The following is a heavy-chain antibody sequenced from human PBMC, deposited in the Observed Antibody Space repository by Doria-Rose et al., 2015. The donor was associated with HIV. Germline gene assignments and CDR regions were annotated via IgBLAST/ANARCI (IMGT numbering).Heavy chain of an antibody. D-gene: IGHD6-13*01. CDR2: IFSDDER. CDR3: ARIKSSRWYHKYYLDF. CDR1: GVSLSSPGMG. J-gene: IGHJ4*02. V-gene: IGHV2-26*01. Sequence: QVTLKESGPVLVKPTETLTLTCTVSGVSLSSPGMGVSWIRQPPGKALEWLANIFSDDERSYKTSLKSRLTISRCTSKSQVVLTMTDMDPVGTATYYCARIKSSRWYHKYYLDFWGQGTLVIVSA.